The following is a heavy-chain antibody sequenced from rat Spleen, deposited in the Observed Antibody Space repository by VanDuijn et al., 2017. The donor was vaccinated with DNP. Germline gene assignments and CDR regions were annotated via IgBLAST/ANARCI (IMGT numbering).Heavy chain of an antibody. J-gene: IGHJ2*01. CDR3: ARHRFTRLDSYWYFDF. D-gene: IGHD1-4*01. CDR1: GFTFSDYY. V-gene: IGHV5-7*01. CDR2: ISYEGSST. Sequence: EVQLVESDGGLVQPGRSLKLSCAASGFTFSDYYMAWVRQAPKKGLEWVASISYEGSSTYYRDSVKGRFTISRDNAKSTLYLQMDSLRSEDTATYYCARHRFTRLDSYWYFDFWGQGVMVTVSS.